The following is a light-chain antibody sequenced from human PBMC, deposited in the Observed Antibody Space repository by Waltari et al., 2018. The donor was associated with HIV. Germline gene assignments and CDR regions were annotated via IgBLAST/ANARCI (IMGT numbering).Light chain of an antibody. CDR3: SSYAGSAVV. CDR1: STDVGPYNY. V-gene: IGLV2-8*01. J-gene: IGLJ2*01. Sequence: QSALTQPPSASGSRGQSVTISCTGTSTDVGPYNYVSWYQQYPGMAPKLIIYEVNKRPSGVADRFSGSKSGNTASRTVSGLQAEDEADFYCSSYAGSAVVFGGGTKLTVL. CDR2: EVN.